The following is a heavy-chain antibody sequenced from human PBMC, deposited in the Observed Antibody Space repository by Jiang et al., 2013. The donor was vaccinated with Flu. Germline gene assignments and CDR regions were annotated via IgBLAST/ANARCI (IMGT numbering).Heavy chain of an antibody. CDR2: INHSGST. J-gene: IGHJ4*02. V-gene: IGHV4-34*01. Sequence: PSETLSLTCAVYGGSFSGYYWSWIRQPPGKGLEWIGEINHSGSTNYNPSLKSRVTISVDTSKNQFSLKLSSVTAADTAVYYCARGSDFWSGYLKYWGQGTLVTVSS. D-gene: IGHD3-3*01. CDR3: ARGSDFWSGYLKY. CDR1: GGSFSGYY.